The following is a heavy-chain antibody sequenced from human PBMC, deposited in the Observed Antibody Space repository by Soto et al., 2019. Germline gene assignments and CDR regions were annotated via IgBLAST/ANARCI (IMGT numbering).Heavy chain of an antibody. CDR1: GFTFSSYD. D-gene: IGHD6-13*01. V-gene: IGHV3-33*01. CDR3: ARETDSSSWYLSMHY. CDR2: IWYDGSNK. J-gene: IGHJ4*02. Sequence: QVQLVESGGGVVQPGRSLRLSCAASGFTFSSYDMHWVRQAPGKGLEWVAVIWYDGSNKYYADSVKGRFTSSRDNSKNTLYLQMNSLRAEDTAVYYCARETDSSSWYLSMHYWGQGTLVTVSS.